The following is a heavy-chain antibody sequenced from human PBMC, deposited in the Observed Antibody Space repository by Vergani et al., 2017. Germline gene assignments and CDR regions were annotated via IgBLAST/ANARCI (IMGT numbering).Heavy chain of an antibody. CDR3: ARETSPAVDYDILTGFGLGAFDI. D-gene: IGHD3-9*01. Sequence: QVQLQESGPGLVKPSQTLSLTCTVSGGSISSGSYYWSWIRQPAGKGLEWIGRIYTSGSTNYNPSLKIRVTISVDTSKNQFSLKLSYVTAADTAVYYCARETSPAVDYDILTGFGLGAFDIWGQGTMVTVSS. V-gene: IGHV4-61*02. CDR1: GGSISSGSYY. J-gene: IGHJ3*02. CDR2: IYTSGST.